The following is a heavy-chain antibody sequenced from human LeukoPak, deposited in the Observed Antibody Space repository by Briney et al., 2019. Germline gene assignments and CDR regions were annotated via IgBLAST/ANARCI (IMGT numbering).Heavy chain of an antibody. D-gene: IGHD2-15*01. Sequence: GESLKISCKGSGYSFTSYWIGWVRQMPGKGLEWMGIIYPGDSDTRYSPSFQGQVTISADKSISTAYLQWSSLKASDTAMYYCASARPYFHCSGGSCYSPYWFDPWGQGTLVTVSS. CDR1: GYSFTSYW. CDR2: IYPGDSDT. CDR3: ASARPYFHCSGGSCYSPYWFDP. V-gene: IGHV5-51*01. J-gene: IGHJ5*02.